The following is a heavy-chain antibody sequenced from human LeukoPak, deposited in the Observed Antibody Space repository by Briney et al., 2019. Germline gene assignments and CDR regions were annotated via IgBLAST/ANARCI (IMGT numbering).Heavy chain of an antibody. CDR2: ISGDGGST. D-gene: IGHD6-19*01. J-gene: IGHJ6*03. CDR3: ALAVAGSYYYMDV. V-gene: IGHV3-43*02. Sequence: PGGSLRLSCAASGFTFDDYAMHWVRQAPGKGLEWVSLISGDGGSTYYADSVKGRFTISGDNSKNSLYLQMNSLRTEDTALYYCALAVAGSYYYMDVWGKGTTVTVSS. CDR1: GFTFDDYA.